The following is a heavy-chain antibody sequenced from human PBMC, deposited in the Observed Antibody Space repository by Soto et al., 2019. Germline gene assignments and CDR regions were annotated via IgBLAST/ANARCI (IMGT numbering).Heavy chain of an antibody. CDR2: VYYRGRS. D-gene: IGHD2-8*01. CDR3: VSQRTSVLTQAYFDY. J-gene: IGHJ4*02. Sequence: SETLSVTCTVSGGSGSNSNYYWGWIRQSPGKGLEWIGSVYYRGRSYSKSSVKSRVTISVDTSKNQFSLNLNSVTASDTAVYYCVSQRTSVLTQAYFDYWGPGALVTVSS. V-gene: IGHV4-39*01. CDR1: GGSGSNSNYY.